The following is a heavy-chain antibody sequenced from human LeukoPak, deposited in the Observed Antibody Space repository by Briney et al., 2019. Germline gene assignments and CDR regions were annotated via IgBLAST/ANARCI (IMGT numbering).Heavy chain of an antibody. CDR3: AKASSSTWYIFDY. V-gene: IGHV3-23*01. CDR2: ISGSGGST. Sequence: GVSLRLSCAASGFTFSNYAMSWVPQSPGKGLEGVSGISGSGGSTYYADSVKGRFTISRDKSKNTLYLQMNSLRVEDTAIYYCAKASSSTWYIFDYWGQGTLVTVSS. J-gene: IGHJ4*02. CDR1: GFTFSNYA. D-gene: IGHD6-13*01.